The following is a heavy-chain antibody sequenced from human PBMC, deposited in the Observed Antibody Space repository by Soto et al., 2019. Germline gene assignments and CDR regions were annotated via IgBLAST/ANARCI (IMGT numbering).Heavy chain of an antibody. CDR3: AKELTGEAGFLEY. CDR1: GFTFSNYA. V-gene: IGHV3-23*04. J-gene: IGHJ4*02. Sequence: EVQLVESGGGLVQPGGSLRLSCAGSGFTFSNYAMTWVRQAPGKGLEWVSAITGSGASTYYADSVKGRVTISRDNSKDTVYLQMNSLRAEDPAVYYCAKELTGEAGFLEYWGQGTLVTVSS. D-gene: IGHD7-27*01. CDR2: ITGSGAST.